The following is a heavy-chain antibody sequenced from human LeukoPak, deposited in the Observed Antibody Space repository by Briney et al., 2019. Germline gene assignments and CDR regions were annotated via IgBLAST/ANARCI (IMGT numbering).Heavy chain of an antibody. CDR1: GFTYSHNG. V-gene: IGHV3-30*02. D-gene: IGHD1-1*01. J-gene: IGHJ6*03. Sequence: GGSLRLSCVASGFTYSHNGMHWVRQAPGKGLEWVAFIQYDGNTIFYADSVKGRFTISRDNSKNTLYLQTNSLRAEDTALYYCARGKYPDNDDYMDIWGKGTTVIVSS. CDR3: ARGKYPDNDDYMDI. CDR2: IQYDGNTI.